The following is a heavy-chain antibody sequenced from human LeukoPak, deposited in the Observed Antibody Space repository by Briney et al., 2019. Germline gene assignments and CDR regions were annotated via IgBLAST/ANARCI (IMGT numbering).Heavy chain of an antibody. D-gene: IGHD2-15*01. Sequence: SETLSLTCTVSGGSVSIGNYYWSCIRQPPGKGLEWIGYIYYRGSTNYNPSLKSRVTISVDTSKNQFSLKLTSVTPADTAVYYCASGSLVVGTSAFDIWGQGTMVTVSS. CDR3: ASGSLVVGTSAFDI. CDR2: IYYRGST. CDR1: GGSVSIGNYY. V-gene: IGHV4-61*01. J-gene: IGHJ3*02.